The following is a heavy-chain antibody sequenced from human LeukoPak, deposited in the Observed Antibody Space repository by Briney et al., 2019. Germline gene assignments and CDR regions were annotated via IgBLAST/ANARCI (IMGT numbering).Heavy chain of an antibody. J-gene: IGHJ4*02. V-gene: IGHV3-23*01. CDR2: ISGSGGST. CDR3: AKDRYYYDSSGYLKFDY. CDR1: GFTFSSYA. D-gene: IGHD3-22*01. Sequence: GGSLRLSCAASGFTFSSYAMSWVRQAPGKGLEWVSAISGSGGSTYYADSVKGRFTISRDNSKNTLYLQMNSLRAEDTAVYYCAKDRYYYDSSGYLKFDYWGQGTLVTVSP.